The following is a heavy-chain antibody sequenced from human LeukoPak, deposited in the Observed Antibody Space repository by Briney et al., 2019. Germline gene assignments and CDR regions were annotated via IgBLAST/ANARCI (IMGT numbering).Heavy chain of an antibody. CDR2: IIPIFGTA. D-gene: IGHD1-26*01. CDR1: GGTFSSYA. J-gene: IGHJ4*02. CDR3: ARSPGSYSPFDY. V-gene: IGHV1-69*05. Sequence: SVKVSCKASGGTFSSYAIGWVRQAPGQGLEWMGGIIPIFGTADYAQKFQGRVTITTDESTSTAYMELSSLRSEDTAVYYCARSPGSYSPFDYWGQGTLVTVSS.